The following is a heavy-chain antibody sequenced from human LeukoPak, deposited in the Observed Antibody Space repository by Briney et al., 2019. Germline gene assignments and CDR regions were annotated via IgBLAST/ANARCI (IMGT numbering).Heavy chain of an antibody. Sequence: GGSLRLSCAASGFTFSSYTMNWVRQAPGKGLEWVSAISSGGISTFYAESVKGRFTISRDNSKNTLYLQMNSLRAEDTAVYYCAKDYDSSGYYPLCYFDYWGQGTLVTVSS. CDR3: AKDYDSSGYYPLCYFDY. J-gene: IGHJ4*02. CDR2: ISSGGIST. CDR1: GFTFSSYT. V-gene: IGHV3-23*01. D-gene: IGHD3-22*01.